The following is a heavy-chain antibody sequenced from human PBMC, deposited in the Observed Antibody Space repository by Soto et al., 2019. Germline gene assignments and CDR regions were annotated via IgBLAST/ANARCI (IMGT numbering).Heavy chain of an antibody. V-gene: IGHV4-39*01. CDR1: GGSISSNNYY. CDR3: AILYYDRNGYYWFDY. Sequence: PSETLSLTCSVSGGSISSNNYYWGWIRQPPGQGLEWIGSIHYSGSTYDSPSLKSRVAMSIDTSKNQFSLKLRTVAAAGTAVYFCAILYYDRNGYYWFDYWGQGTLVTVSS. J-gene: IGHJ5*01. CDR2: IHYSGST. D-gene: IGHD3-22*01.